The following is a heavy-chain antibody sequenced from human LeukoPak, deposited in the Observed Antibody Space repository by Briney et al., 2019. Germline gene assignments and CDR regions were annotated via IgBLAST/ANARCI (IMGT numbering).Heavy chain of an antibody. V-gene: IGHV4-34*01. CDR1: GGSFSGYY. Sequence: SETLSLTCAVYGGSFSGYYWSWIRQPPGKGLEWIGEINHSGSTNYNPSLKSRVTISVDMSKNQFSLKLNSVTAADTAVYYCARARGDYYDSSGYYSAFDYWGQGTLVTVSS. J-gene: IGHJ4*02. D-gene: IGHD3-22*01. CDR3: ARARGDYYDSSGYYSAFDY. CDR2: INHSGST.